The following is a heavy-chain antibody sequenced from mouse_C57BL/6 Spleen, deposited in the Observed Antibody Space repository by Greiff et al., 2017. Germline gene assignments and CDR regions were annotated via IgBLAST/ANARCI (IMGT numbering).Heavy chain of an antibody. CDR1: GYTFTDYE. CDR3: TRSRGDGYPYYAMDY. Sequence: QVQLQQSGAELVRPGASVTLSCKASGYTFTDYEMHWVKQTPVHGLEWIGAIDPETGGTAYNQKFKGKAILTADKSSSTAYMELRSLTSEDSAVYYCTRSRGDGYPYYAMDYWGQGTSVTVSS. D-gene: IGHD2-3*01. CDR2: IDPETGGT. J-gene: IGHJ4*01. V-gene: IGHV1-15*01.